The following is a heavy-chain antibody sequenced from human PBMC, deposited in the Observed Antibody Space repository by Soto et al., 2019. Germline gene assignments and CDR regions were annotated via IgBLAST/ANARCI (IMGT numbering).Heavy chain of an antibody. V-gene: IGHV4-34*01. J-gene: IGHJ4*02. CDR3: ARLYSSSSGEGNY. CDR1: GGSFSGYY. D-gene: IGHD6-6*01. Sequence: SETLSLTCAVYGGSFSGYYWSWIRQPPGKGLEWIVEINHSGSTNYTPSLKSRVTISVDTSKNKFSLKLSSVTAADTAVYYCARLYSSSSGEGNYWGQGTMVTVSS. CDR2: INHSGST.